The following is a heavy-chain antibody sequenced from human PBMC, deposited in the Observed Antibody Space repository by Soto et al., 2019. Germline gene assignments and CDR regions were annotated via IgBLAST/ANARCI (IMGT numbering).Heavy chain of an antibody. Sequence: EASVKVSCKASGYTFTDNYLHWVRQAPGQGLELMGWINPKSGGTDLAQKFQGRATITRDTAITTGYMGLSRLKSDDTAVYYCARAYSGSGSPKFWGQGTLVTVSS. CDR2: INPKSGGT. V-gene: IGHV1-2*02. D-gene: IGHD3-10*01. CDR1: GYTFTDNY. CDR3: ARAYSGSGSPKF. J-gene: IGHJ4*02.